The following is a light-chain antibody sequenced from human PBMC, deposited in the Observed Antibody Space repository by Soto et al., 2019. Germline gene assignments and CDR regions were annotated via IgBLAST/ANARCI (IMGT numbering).Light chain of an antibody. CDR3: QQYNSYSPIT. J-gene: IGKJ5*01. V-gene: IGKV1-5*03. CDR2: KAS. Sequence: DIQMTQSPSTLSVSVGDRVTIACRASQSVISWLAWYQQKPGKAPKLLMYKASTLESGIPSRFSGSGSGTEFTLTISSLQPDDSATYYCQQYNSYSPITFGQGTRLEIK. CDR1: QSVISW.